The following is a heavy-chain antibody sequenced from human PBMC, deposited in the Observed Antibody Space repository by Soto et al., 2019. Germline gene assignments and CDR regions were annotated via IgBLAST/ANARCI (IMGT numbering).Heavy chain of an antibody. Sequence: PVRSLSLSFAASGFIFGNHGMPWVRQAPGRALEWVSTINANAIDTHYAGSVNGRFTISRDNSKSTLDLQMNSLRAEDTAIDYSVSWVSAPFDVSGPGTLVTVAS. D-gene: IGHD2-8*01. CDR3: VSWVSAPFDV. V-gene: IGHV3-23*01. J-gene: IGHJ4*01. CDR1: GFIFGNHG. CDR2: INANAIDT.